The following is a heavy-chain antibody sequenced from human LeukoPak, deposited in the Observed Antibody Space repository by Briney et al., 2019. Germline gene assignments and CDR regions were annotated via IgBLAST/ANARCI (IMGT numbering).Heavy chain of an antibody. CDR1: GGSISSSNW. CDR3: ASAPYYDFWSGYRLFDY. D-gene: IGHD3-3*01. CDR2: IYHSGST. Sequence: PSETLSLTCAVSGGSISSSNWWSWVRQPPGKGLEWIGEIYHSGSTNYNPSLKSRVTISVDKSKNQFSLKLSSVTAADTAVYYRASAPYYDFWSGYRLFDYWGQGTLVTVSS. V-gene: IGHV4-4*02. J-gene: IGHJ4*02.